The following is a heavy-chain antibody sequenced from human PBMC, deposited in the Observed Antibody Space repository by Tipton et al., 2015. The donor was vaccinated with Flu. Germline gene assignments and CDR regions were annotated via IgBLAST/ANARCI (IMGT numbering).Heavy chain of an antibody. CDR3: ARQGGYSSSSSYYYGMDV. V-gene: IGHV4-39*07. J-gene: IGHJ6*02. CDR2: IYYSGST. Sequence: SLTCTVSGGSISSSSYYWDWIRQPPGKGLEWIGSIYYSGSTYYNPSLKSRVTISVNTSKNQFSLKLGSVTAADTAVYYCARQGGYSSSSSYYYGMDVWGQGTTVTVSS. D-gene: IGHD6-6*01. CDR1: GGSISSSSYY.